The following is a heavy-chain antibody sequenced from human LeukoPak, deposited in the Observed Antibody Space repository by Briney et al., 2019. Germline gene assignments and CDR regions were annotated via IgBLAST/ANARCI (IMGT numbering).Heavy chain of an antibody. V-gene: IGHV4-59*01. J-gene: IGHJ4*02. CDR3: ARSRYGSGGYSFDY. D-gene: IGHD3-10*01. Sequence: PSETLSLTCTVSGGSISSYYWSWIRQPPGKGLEWIGYIYYSGSTNYNPSLKSRVTISVDTSKNQFSLKLSSVTAADTAVYYCARSRYGSGGYSFDYWGQGTLVTVSS. CDR2: IYYSGST. CDR1: GGSISSYY.